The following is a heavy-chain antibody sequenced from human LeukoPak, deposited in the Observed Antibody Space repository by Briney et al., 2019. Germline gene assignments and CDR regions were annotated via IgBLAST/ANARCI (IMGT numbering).Heavy chain of an antibody. CDR1: GFTFSVYA. D-gene: IGHD3-3*01. J-gene: IGHJ5*02. V-gene: IGHV3-23*01. CDR3: AKVWSADFWSGYFTWFDP. CDR2: ISGSGGST. Sequence: GGSLRLSCTASGFTFSVYAMIWVRQAPEKGLEWVSGISGSGGSTYYADSVKGRFTISRDSSKNTLYLQMNSLRAEDTAVYYCAKVWSADFWSGYFTWFDPWGQGTLVTVSS.